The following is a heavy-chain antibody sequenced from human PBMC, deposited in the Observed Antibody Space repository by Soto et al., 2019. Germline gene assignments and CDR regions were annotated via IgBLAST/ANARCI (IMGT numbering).Heavy chain of an antibody. V-gene: IGHV1-24*01. CDR3: ATDYTVTTFPRQTYYYYGMDV. J-gene: IGHJ6*02. CDR2: FDPEDGET. D-gene: IGHD4-17*01. CDR1: GYTLTELS. Sequence: ASVKVSCKVSGYTLTELSMHWVRQAPGKGLEWMGGFDPEDGETIYAQKFQGRVTMTEDTSTDTAYMELSSLRSEDTAVYYCATDYTVTTFPRQTYYYYGMDVWGQGTTVTVSS.